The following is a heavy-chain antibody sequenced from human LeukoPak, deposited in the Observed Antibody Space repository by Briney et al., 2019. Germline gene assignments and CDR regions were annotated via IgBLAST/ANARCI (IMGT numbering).Heavy chain of an antibody. D-gene: IGHD6-13*01. CDR3: ATDTGQLNYFDY. J-gene: IGHJ4*02. V-gene: IGHV1-46*01. CDR2: INPSGGST. Sequence: ASVKVSCKASGYTFTSYYMHWVRQAPGQGLEWMGIINPSGGSTSYAQKFQGRVTLTRDTSTSTVYMELGSLRSEDTAVYYCATDTGQLNYFDYWGQGTLVTVSS. CDR1: GYTFTSYY.